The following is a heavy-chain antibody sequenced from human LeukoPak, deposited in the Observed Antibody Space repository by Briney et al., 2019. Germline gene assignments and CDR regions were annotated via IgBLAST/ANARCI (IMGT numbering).Heavy chain of an antibody. V-gene: IGHV3-23*01. CDR2: LSGSAGGT. Sequence: GGSLRLSCGVSGITLSNYGMSWVRQAPGKGLEWVAGLSGSAGGTNYADSVKGRFTISRDNSKNTLFLQMDRLRAEDTAVYFCAKRGVVVRVFLVGFRKEAYYFDSWGQGAQVTVSS. D-gene: IGHD3-16*02. CDR3: AKRGVVVRVFLVGFRKEAYYFDS. CDR1: GITLSNYG. J-gene: IGHJ4*02.